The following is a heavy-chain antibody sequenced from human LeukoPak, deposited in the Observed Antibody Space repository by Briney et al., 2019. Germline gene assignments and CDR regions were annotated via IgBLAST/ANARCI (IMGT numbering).Heavy chain of an antibody. CDR3: ARSSTSAGGLADY. V-gene: IGHV3-21*01. CDR2: ISSSGSYI. J-gene: IGHJ4*02. D-gene: IGHD6-13*01. CDR1: GFTFSTYT. Sequence: GGSLRLSCAASGFTFSTYTMNWVRQAPGKGLEWVSSISSSGSYIYYADSVKGRFTISRDNAKNSLFLQMNSLRAEDTAVYYCARSSTSAGGLADYWGQGTLVTVSS.